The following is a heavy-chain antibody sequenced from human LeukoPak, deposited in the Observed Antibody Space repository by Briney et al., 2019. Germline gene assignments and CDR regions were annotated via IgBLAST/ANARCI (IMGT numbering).Heavy chain of an antibody. CDR3: ARARGSGRLGELSPYYFDY. Sequence: PGGSLRLSCAASGFTFSDYYMSWIRQAPGKRLEWVSYISSSGSTIYYADSVKGRFTIPRDNAKNSLYLQMNSLRAEDTAVYYCARARGSGRLGELSPYYFDYWGQGTLVTVSS. D-gene: IGHD3-16*02. CDR1: GFTFSDYY. V-gene: IGHV3-11*01. CDR2: ISSSGSTI. J-gene: IGHJ4*02.